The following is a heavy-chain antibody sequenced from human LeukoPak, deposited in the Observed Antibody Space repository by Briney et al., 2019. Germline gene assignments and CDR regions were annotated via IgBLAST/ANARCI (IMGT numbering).Heavy chain of an antibody. CDR2: ISDSGSTI. Sequence: PGGSLRLSCAASGFSFSSYEMNWVRQTPGKGLEWLSYISDSGSTIYYAVSVKGRFTISRDNAKNSLYLQMNSLRAEDTAVYYCARNLDFDSSGYLFDYWGQGTLVTVSS. J-gene: IGHJ4*02. D-gene: IGHD3-22*01. CDR3: ARNLDFDSSGYLFDY. V-gene: IGHV3-48*03. CDR1: GFSFSSYE.